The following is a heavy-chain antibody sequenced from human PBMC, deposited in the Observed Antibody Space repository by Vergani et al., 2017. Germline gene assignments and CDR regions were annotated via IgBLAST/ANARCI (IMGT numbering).Heavy chain of an antibody. V-gene: IGHV4-59*01. CDR3: AREGPATPFDY. Sequence: QVQLQESGPGLVKPSETLSLTCTVSGGSISSYYWSWIRQPPGKGLEWIGYIYYSGSTNYNPSLKSRVTISVDTSKNQFSLKLSSVTAADTAVYYCAREGPATPFDYWGQGTLVTVSS. D-gene: IGHD2-2*01. CDR2: IYYSGST. J-gene: IGHJ4*02. CDR1: GGSISSYY.